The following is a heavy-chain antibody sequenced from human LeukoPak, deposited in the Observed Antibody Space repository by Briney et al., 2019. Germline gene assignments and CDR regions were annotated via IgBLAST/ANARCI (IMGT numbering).Heavy chain of an antibody. V-gene: IGHV4-59*01. CDR1: GGSISSYY. CDR2: IYYSGST. J-gene: IGHJ6*02. Sequence: SETLSLTCTVSGGSISSYYWSWIRQPPGKGLEWIGYIYYSGSTNYNPSLKSRVTISVDTSKNQFSLKLSSVTAADTAVYYCATRGGDSSSSDYYYGMDVWGQGTTVTVSS. D-gene: IGHD6-6*01. CDR3: ATRGGDSSSSDYYYGMDV.